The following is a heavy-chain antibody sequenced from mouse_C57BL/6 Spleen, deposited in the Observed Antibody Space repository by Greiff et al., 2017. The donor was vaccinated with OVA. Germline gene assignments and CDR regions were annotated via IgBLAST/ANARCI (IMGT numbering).Heavy chain of an antibody. J-gene: IGHJ2*01. D-gene: IGHD1-1*01. CDR3: AVYYYGSSFFDY. Sequence: VQLQQPGTELVQPGASVKLSCKASGYTFTSYWMHWVKQRPGQGLEWIGNINPSNGGTNYNEKFKSKVTLTVDKSSSTAYMQLSSLTSEDSAVYYCAVYYYGSSFFDYWGQGTTLTVSS. V-gene: IGHV1-53*01. CDR1: GYTFTSYW. CDR2: INPSNGGT.